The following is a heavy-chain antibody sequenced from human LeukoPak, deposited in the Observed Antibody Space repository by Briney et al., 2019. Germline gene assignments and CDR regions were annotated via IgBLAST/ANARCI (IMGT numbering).Heavy chain of an antibody. CDR2: INPSGGST. V-gene: IGHV1-46*01. J-gene: IGHJ5*02. Sequence: ASVKVSCKASGYTFTSYYMHWVRRAPGQGLEWMGMINPSGGSTNYAQKFQGRVTMTRDMSTRTVYMDLSSLRSEDTAVYYCARTTYYYDSSGYYRGFDPWAREPWSSSPQ. D-gene: IGHD3-22*01. CDR1: GYTFTSYY. CDR3: ARTTYYYDSSGYYRGFDP.